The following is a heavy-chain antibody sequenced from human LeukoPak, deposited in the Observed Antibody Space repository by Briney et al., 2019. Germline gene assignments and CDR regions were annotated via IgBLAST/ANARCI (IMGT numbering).Heavy chain of an antibody. CDR2: IKQDGSEK. V-gene: IGHV3-7*01. CDR3: AGDHGGVFWFDP. D-gene: IGHD4-23*01. Sequence: PGGSLRHSCAASGFTFSSYWMSWVRQAPGKGVGWVANIKQDGSEKYYVDSVKGRFTISRDNAKNSLYLQMNSLRAEDTAVYYCAGDHGGVFWFDPWGQGTLVTVSS. CDR1: GFTFSSYW. J-gene: IGHJ5*02.